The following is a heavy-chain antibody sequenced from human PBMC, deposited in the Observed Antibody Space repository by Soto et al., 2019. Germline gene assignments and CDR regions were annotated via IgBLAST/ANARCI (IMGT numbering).Heavy chain of an antibody. D-gene: IGHD6-13*01. CDR3: TTAERESWFGYYYYYGMDV. Sequence: GGSLRLSCAASGFPFSNAWMNWVRQAPGKGLEWVGRIKSKTDGGTTDYAAPVKGRFTISRDDSKNTLYLQMNSLKTEDTAVYYCTTAERESWFGYYYYYGMDVWGQGTTVTVSS. CDR2: IKSKTDGGTT. V-gene: IGHV3-15*07. CDR1: GFPFSNAW. J-gene: IGHJ6*02.